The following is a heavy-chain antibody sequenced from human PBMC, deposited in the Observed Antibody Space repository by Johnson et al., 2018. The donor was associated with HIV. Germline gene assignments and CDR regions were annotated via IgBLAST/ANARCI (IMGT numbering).Heavy chain of an antibody. Sequence: VQLVESGGGLVQPGGSLRLSCAASGFTFSSYWMSWVRQAPGKGLEWVAVIYSGGSTDYADSVKGRFTISRDNSKNTLYLQMNGLRAEDTAGYYCARDLSGSSTVLSDAFDIWGQGTMVTVSS. CDR3: ARDLSGSSTVLSDAFDI. J-gene: IGHJ3*02. CDR2: IYSGGST. V-gene: IGHV3-66*02. CDR1: GFTFSSYW. D-gene: IGHD1-26*01.